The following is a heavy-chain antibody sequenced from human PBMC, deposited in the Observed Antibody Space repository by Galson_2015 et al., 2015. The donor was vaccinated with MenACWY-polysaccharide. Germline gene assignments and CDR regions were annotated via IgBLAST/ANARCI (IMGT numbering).Heavy chain of an antibody. Sequence: SETLSLTCTVSGYSISSGYYWGWIRQSPGKGLEWLGTIYHSGSTYYNPSLKSRATVSVDTSRNQFSLKLSSVAAADTAVYYCARVQICSGGSCSGWLDPWGQGTLVTVSS. D-gene: IGHD2-15*01. CDR3: ARVQICSGGSCSGWLDP. V-gene: IGHV4-38-2*02. CDR2: IYHSGST. J-gene: IGHJ5*02. CDR1: GYSISSGYY.